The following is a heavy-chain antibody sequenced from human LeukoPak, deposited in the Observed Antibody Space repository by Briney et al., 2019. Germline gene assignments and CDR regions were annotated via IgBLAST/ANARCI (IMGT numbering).Heavy chain of an antibody. CDR3: ARTRQGELRYFDWLGNWFDP. CDR1: GGSISSYY. V-gene: IGHV4-59*01. J-gene: IGHJ5*02. D-gene: IGHD3-9*01. CDR2: IYYSGST. Sequence: SETLSLTCTVSGGSISSYYWSWIRQPPGKGLEWIGYIYYSGSTNYNPSLKSRVTILVDTSKNQFSLKLSSVTAADTAVYYCARTRQGELRYFDWLGNWFDPWGQGTLVTVSS.